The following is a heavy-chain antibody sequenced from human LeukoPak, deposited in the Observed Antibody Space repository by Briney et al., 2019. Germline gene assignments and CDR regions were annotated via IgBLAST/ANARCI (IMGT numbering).Heavy chain of an antibody. CDR3: ARDGHDEYRWNFDY. CDR2: IYTSGST. D-gene: IGHD2-8*02. V-gene: IGHV4-4*07. Sequence: SETLSLTCTVSGGSISSYYWSWIRQPARKGLEWIGRIYTSGSTNYNPSLKSRVTMSVDTSKNQFSLKLSSVTAADTAVYYCARDGHDEYRWNFDYWGQGTLVTVSS. CDR1: GGSISSYY. J-gene: IGHJ4*02.